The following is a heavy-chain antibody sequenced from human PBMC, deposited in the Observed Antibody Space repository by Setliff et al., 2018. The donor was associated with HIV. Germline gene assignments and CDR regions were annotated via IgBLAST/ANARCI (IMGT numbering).Heavy chain of an antibody. Sequence: GESLKISCVASGFTFSDYYMIWIRQAPGQGLEWVSYISTSSATKYYADSVKGRFTISRDNAKNSLYLQMNSVRADDTAVYYCASAALRYCTSTSCPRVDAFDIWGQGTMVTVSS. D-gene: IGHD2-2*01. CDR3: ASAALRYCTSTSCPRVDAFDI. CDR1: GFTFSDYY. V-gene: IGHV3-11*01. J-gene: IGHJ3*02. CDR2: ISTSSATK.